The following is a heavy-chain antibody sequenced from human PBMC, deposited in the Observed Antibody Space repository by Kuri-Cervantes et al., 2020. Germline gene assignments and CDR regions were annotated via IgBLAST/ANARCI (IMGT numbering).Heavy chain of an antibody. V-gene: IGHV4-34*01. J-gene: IGHJ5*02. Sequence: SETLSLTCAVYGGSFSGYYWSWIRQPPGKGLEWIGEINHSGSTNYNPSLKSQVTISVDTSKNQFSLKLSSVTAADTAVYYCARGPRVTLNWFDPRGQGTLVTVSS. CDR2: INHSGST. CDR1: GGSFSGYY. D-gene: IGHD2-21*02. CDR3: ARGPRVTLNWFDP.